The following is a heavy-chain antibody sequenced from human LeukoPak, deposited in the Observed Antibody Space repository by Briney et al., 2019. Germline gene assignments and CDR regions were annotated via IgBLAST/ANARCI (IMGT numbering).Heavy chain of an antibody. CDR2: IYYSGST. Sequence: SETLSLTCIVSGGSVSSGSYYWSWTRQPPGKALECIGYIYYSGSTNYNTSLKSRVTISVDTSKNQFSLKLSSVTAADTAVYYCARDNGSGSHFDYWGQGTLVTVSS. D-gene: IGHD1-26*01. CDR1: GGSVSSGSYY. V-gene: IGHV4-61*01. CDR3: ARDNGSGSHFDY. J-gene: IGHJ4*02.